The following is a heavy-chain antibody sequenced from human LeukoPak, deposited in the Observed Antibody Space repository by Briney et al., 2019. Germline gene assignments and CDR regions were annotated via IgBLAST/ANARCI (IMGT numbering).Heavy chain of an antibody. Sequence: GGSLRLSCAASGFTFSTYAMTWVRQAPGKGLEWVSSISDSGGFTFYTDSVKGRFTFSRDNSKNTLSRQMNSLSAEDTAVYYCARLGVAAHVDYWGQGTLVTVSS. D-gene: IGHD2-21*01. CDR2: ISDSGGFT. V-gene: IGHV3-23*01. CDR1: GFTFSTYA. J-gene: IGHJ4*01. CDR3: ARLGVAAHVDY.